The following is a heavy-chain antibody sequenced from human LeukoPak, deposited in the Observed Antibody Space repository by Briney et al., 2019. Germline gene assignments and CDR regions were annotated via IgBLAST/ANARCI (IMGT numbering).Heavy chain of an antibody. V-gene: IGHV4-34*01. Sequence: SETLSLTCAVYGGSFSGYYWSWIRQPPGKGLEWIGELNHSGSTNYNPSLKSRVTISVDTSKNQFSLKLSSVTAADTAVYYCARGTRSYYTTNVRLDYWGQGTLVTVSS. CDR2: LNHSGST. CDR3: ARGTRSYYTTNVRLDY. J-gene: IGHJ4*02. D-gene: IGHD1-26*01. CDR1: GGSFSGYY.